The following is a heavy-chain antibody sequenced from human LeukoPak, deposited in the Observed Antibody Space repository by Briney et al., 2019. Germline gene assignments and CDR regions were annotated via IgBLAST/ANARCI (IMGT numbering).Heavy chain of an antibody. CDR3: AKAAFDSSGYYGGDYFDY. V-gene: IGHV3-9*01. Sequence: GGSLRLSCAASGFTFDDYAMHWVRQAPGKGLEWVSGISWNSGSIGYADSVKGRFTISRDNAKNSLYLQMNSLRAEDTALYYCAKAAFDSSGYYGGDYFDYWGQGTLVTVSS. J-gene: IGHJ4*02. CDR1: GFTFDDYA. CDR2: ISWNSGSI. D-gene: IGHD3-22*01.